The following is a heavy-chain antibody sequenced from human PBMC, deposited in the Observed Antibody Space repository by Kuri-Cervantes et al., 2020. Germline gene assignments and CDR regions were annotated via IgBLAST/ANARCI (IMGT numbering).Heavy chain of an antibody. Sequence: GGSLRLSCAASGFTVSSNYMSWVRQAPGKGLEWVSVIYSGGSTYYADSVKGRFTISRDNSKNTLYLQMNSLRAEDTAVYYCAKVVGSGSYRIDAFDIWGQGTMVTVSS. D-gene: IGHD3-10*01. V-gene: IGHV3-53*01. CDR3: AKVVGSGSYRIDAFDI. CDR1: GFTVSSNY. J-gene: IGHJ3*02. CDR2: IYSGGST.